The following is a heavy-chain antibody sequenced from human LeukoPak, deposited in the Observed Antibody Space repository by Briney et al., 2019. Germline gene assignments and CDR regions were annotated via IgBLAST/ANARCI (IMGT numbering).Heavy chain of an antibody. CDR2: IIPILGIA. J-gene: IGHJ4*02. V-gene: IGHV1-69*04. CDR1: GGTFSSYA. CDR3: ARAWESIAGYYFDY. Sequence: SVKVSCKASGGTFSSYAISWVRQAPGQGLEWMGRIIPILGIANYAQKFQGRVTITADKSTSTVYMELSSLTSEDTAVYYCARAWESIAGYYFDYWGQGTLVTVSS. D-gene: IGHD1-26*01.